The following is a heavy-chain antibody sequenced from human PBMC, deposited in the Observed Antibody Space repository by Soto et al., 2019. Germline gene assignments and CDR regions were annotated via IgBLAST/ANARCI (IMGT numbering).Heavy chain of an antibody. CDR3: ATCIDPYDVMGV. V-gene: IGHV1-18*01. D-gene: IGHD1-26*01. CDR1: GYTFNNYG. CDR2: ISAYNGNT. J-gene: IGHJ6*02. Sequence: GASVKVSCKASGYTFNNYGIIWVRQAPGQGLEWMGWISAYNGNTKYVQKFQGRVIMTTDTSASTAYMELRSLRSDDTAVYYCATCIDPYDVMGVWGQGTKVTLSS.